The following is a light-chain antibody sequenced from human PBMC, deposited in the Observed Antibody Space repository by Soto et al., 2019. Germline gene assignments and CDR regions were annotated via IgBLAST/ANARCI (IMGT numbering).Light chain of an antibody. CDR3: QQCSSYPWT. Sequence: DIQMTQSPYSLSASVGDTVTINCRANQSVSSWVAWYQQKPGQTPKLLIYDASTLETGVPSKFAGSEAETEFTRSISGLQHDDFATYYCQQCSSYPWTCGQGTRVEIK. CDR2: DAS. V-gene: IGKV1-5*01. J-gene: IGKJ1*01. CDR1: QSVSSW.